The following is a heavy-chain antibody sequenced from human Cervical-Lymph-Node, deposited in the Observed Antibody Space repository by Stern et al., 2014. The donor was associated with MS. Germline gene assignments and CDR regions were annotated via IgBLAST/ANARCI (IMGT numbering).Heavy chain of an antibody. CDR3: ARGEGYFDY. Sequence: QVQLVQSGAEVKKPGASVKASCKASGYTFTSSALHWVRPAPRQRLEWMGWINAGNGNTKYSQKFQGRVTITRDTSASTAYMELSSLRSEDTAVYYCARGEGYFDYWGQGTLVTVSS. CDR1: GYTFTSSA. J-gene: IGHJ4*02. V-gene: IGHV1-3*01. CDR2: INAGNGNT.